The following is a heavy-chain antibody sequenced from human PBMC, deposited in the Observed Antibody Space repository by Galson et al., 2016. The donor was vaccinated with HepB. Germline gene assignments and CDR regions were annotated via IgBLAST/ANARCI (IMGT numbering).Heavy chain of an antibody. Sequence: SLRLSCAASGFTFSNAWMSWVRQAPGKGLEWVSGISGLGSNTYYADSVKGRVTISRDNSKNTLHLQMNSLRVEDTAVYYCASIFRYSSSQHPGYWGQGTLVTVSS. CDR3: ASIFRYSSSQHPGY. J-gene: IGHJ4*02. CDR2: ISGLGSNT. V-gene: IGHV3-23*01. CDR1: GFTFSNAW. D-gene: IGHD6-13*01.